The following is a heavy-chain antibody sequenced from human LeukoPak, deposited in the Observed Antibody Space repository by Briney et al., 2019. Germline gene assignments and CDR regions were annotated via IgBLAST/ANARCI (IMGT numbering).Heavy chain of an antibody. V-gene: IGHV1-69*05. CDR1: GGTFSSYA. J-gene: IGHJ5*02. D-gene: IGHD2-2*01. CDR3: ERGGRDYCSSTSCNNWFDP. Sequence: GASVKVSCKASGGTFSSYAISWVRQAPGQGLEWMGGIIPIFGTANYAQKFQGRVTITTDESTSTAYMELSSLRSEDTAVYYCERGGRDYCSSTSCNNWFDPWGQGTLVTVSS. CDR2: IIPIFGTA.